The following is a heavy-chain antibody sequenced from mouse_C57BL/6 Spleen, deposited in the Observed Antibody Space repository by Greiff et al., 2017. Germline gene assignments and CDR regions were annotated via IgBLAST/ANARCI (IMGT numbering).Heavy chain of an antibody. Sequence: QVQLQQSGPELVKPGASVKISCKASGYSFTSYYIHWVKQRPGQGLEWIGWIYPGSGNTKYNEKFKGKATLTADTSSSTAYMQLSSLTSEDSAVYYCARATTVGYFDVWGTGTTVTVSS. CDR2: IYPGSGNT. D-gene: IGHD1-1*01. CDR1: GYSFTSYY. CDR3: ARATTVGYFDV. J-gene: IGHJ1*03. V-gene: IGHV1-66*01.